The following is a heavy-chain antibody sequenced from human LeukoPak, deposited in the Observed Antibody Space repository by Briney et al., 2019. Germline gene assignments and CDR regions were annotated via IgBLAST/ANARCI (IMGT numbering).Heavy chain of an antibody. V-gene: IGHV4-39*07. D-gene: IGHD3-10*01. Sequence: SETLSLTCTVSGASISSSTYYWGWIRQPPGEGLEWIGYTYYSSSTYYNPSLKSRVTISVNTSKNQFSLKLKSVTAADTAVYYCARGGYYGSGNDFRFDPWGQGTLVTVSS. J-gene: IGHJ5*02. CDR3: ARGGYYGSGNDFRFDP. CDR2: TYYSSST. CDR1: GASISSSTYY.